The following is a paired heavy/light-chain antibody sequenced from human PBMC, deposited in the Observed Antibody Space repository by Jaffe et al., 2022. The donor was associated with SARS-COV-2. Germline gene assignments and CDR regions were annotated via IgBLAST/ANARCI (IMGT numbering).Heavy chain of an antibody. CDR1: GFSFSTYA. J-gene: IGHJ5*02. CDR2: ISYDGSDK. V-gene: IGHV3-30*04. Sequence: QVQLVESGGGVVQPGRSLRLSCAASGFSFSTYAIHWVRQAPGKGLEWVAVISYDGSDKYYVDSVKGRFTISRDNSKNTLYLQMNSLRAEDAAVYYCVRDSLAAPGTRGFHWFDPWGQGTLVTVSS. D-gene: IGHD6-13*01. CDR3: VRDSLAAPGTRGFHWFDP.
Light chain of an antibody. CDR2: SNN. V-gene: IGLV1-44*01. Sequence: QSVLTQPPSASGTPGQRVTISCSGSSSNIGSNTVNWYQQLPGTAPKLLIYSNNHRPSGVPDRFSGSKSGTSASLAISGLQSEDEADYYCAAWDDSLNGPVFGGGTQLTVL. CDR3: AAWDDSLNGPV. CDR1: SSNIGSNT. J-gene: IGLJ7*01.